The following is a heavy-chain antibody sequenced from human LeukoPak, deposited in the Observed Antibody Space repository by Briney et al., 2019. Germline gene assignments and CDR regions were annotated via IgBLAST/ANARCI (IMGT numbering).Heavy chain of an antibody. J-gene: IGHJ4*02. V-gene: IGHV3-21*01. CDR1: GFTFSSYT. CDR2: ITRSRTYI. Sequence: KSGGSLRLSCVASGFTFSSYTMTWVRQAPGQGLEWVSSITRSRTYIYYADSVKGRFTISRDNANNSLYLHMNRLRGEDTAVYFCARDQTPIDYWGQGTLVTVSS. CDR3: ARDQTPIDY.